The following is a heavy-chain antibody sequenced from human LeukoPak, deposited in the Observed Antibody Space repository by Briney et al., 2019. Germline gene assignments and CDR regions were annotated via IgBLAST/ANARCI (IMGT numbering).Heavy chain of an antibody. V-gene: IGHV3-21*01. CDR1: GFTFSSNS. CDR3: AKDRNGSGRYYMDV. J-gene: IGHJ6*03. CDR2: ISTSSIYI. D-gene: IGHD3-10*01. Sequence: GGSLRLSCAASGFTFSSNSMNWVRQAPGKGLEWVSSISTSSIYIYYADSVKGRFTISRDNAKNTLYLQMNSLRAEDTAVYYCAKDRNGSGRYYMDVWGKGTTVTVSS.